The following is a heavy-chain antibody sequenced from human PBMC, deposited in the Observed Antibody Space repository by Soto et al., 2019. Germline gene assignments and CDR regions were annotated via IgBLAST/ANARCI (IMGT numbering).Heavy chain of an antibody. D-gene: IGHD3-10*01. Sequence: GGSLRLSCAASGFNFNDYGMHWVRQAPGKGLEWVSSISWNSVSIGYADSVKGRFTISRDNAKNSLYLQMNSLRAEDTALYYCAKDMENGYNPYYYYGMDVWGQGTAVTVSS. V-gene: IGHV3-9*01. J-gene: IGHJ6*02. CDR2: ISWNSVSI. CDR1: GFNFNDYG. CDR3: AKDMENGYNPYYYYGMDV.